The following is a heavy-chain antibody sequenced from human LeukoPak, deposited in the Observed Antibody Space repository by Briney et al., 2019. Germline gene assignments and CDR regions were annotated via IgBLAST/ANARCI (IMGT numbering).Heavy chain of an antibody. Sequence: SETLSLTCAVYGGSFSGYYWSWIRQPPGKGLEWIGEINHSGSTNYNPSLKSRVTISVDTSKNQFSLRLSSVTAADTAIYYCARESSTSQTNLFDYWGQGTLVTVSS. J-gene: IGHJ4*02. CDR3: ARESSTSQTNLFDY. CDR1: GGSFSGYY. V-gene: IGHV4-34*01. CDR2: INHSGST. D-gene: IGHD6-6*01.